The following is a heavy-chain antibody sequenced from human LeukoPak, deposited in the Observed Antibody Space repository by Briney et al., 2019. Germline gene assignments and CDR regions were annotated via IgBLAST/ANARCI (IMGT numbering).Heavy chain of an antibody. Sequence: ASVKVSCKVSGYTLTELSMHWVRQAPGKGLEWMGGFDPEDGETIYAQKFQGRVTITADKSTSTAYMELSSLRSEDTAVYYCARSVDIVATGLFHYYYYMDVWGKGTTVTVSS. CDR2: FDPEDGET. J-gene: IGHJ6*03. CDR3: ARSVDIVATGLFHYYYYMDV. D-gene: IGHD5-12*01. V-gene: IGHV1-24*01. CDR1: GYTLTELS.